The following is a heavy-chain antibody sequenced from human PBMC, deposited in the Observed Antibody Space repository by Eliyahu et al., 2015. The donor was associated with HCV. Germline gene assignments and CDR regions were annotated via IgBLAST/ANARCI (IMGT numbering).Heavy chain of an antibody. D-gene: IGHD3-9*01. J-gene: IGHJ2*01. Sequence: EMQLVEXGGGLXXPGGSXXLSCVVXGFPFSTYGMNWVRQAPGKGLEXISYISSTSTTIYYSDSVKGRFTLSRGNSLSLQMNSLRPEDTAVYYCARERLTGYLGVFDLWGRGTLVTVSS. CDR2: ISSTSTTI. V-gene: IGHV3-48*01. CDR1: GFPFSTYG. CDR3: ARERLTGYLGVFDL.